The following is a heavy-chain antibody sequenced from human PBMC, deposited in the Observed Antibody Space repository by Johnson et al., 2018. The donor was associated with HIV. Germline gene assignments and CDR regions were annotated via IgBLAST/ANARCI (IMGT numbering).Heavy chain of an antibody. CDR3: ARVTRYYYDSSGLSADAFDI. V-gene: IGHV3-30-3*01. Sequence: QMLLVESGGGVVQPGRSLRLSCAASGFRFSTYALHWVRQTPGKGLEWVALISDDGNNKYYADSVKGRFTISIENAKNSLYLQMNSLRAEDTALYYCARVTRYYYDSSGLSADAFDIWGQGTMVTVSS. CDR2: ISDDGNNK. D-gene: IGHD3-22*01. J-gene: IGHJ3*02. CDR1: GFRFSTYA.